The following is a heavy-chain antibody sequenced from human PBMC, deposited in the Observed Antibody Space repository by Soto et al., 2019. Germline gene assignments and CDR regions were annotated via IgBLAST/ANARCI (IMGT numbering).Heavy chain of an antibody. CDR3: ARDRGYYCDYLDY. CDR1: GGSISSGGYY. J-gene: IGHJ4*02. V-gene: IGHV4-31*03. D-gene: IGHD3-22*01. Sequence: SETLSLTCTVSGGSISSGGYYWSWIRQHPGKGLEWIGYIYYSGSTYYNPSLKSRVTISVDTSKNQFSLKLSSVTAADTAVYYCARDRGYYCDYLDYWGRGTLVTVSS. CDR2: IYYSGST.